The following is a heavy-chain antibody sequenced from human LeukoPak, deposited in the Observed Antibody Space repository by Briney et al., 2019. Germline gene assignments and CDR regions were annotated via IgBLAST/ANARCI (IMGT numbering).Heavy chain of an antibody. CDR3: ARDCSGYEGGYYYYYMDV. D-gene: IGHD5-12*01. CDR2: IYTSGST. J-gene: IGHJ6*03. V-gene: IGHV4-4*07. CDR1: GGSISSYY. Sequence: SETLSLTCTVSGGSISSYYWSWIRQPAGKGLEWIGRIYTSGSTNYNPSLKSRVTISVDTSKNQFSLKLSSVTAADTAVYYCARDCSGYEGGYYYYYMDVWGKGTTVTVSS.